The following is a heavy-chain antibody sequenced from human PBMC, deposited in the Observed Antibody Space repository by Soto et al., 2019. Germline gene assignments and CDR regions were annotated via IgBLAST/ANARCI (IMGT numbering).Heavy chain of an antibody. J-gene: IGHJ4*02. Sequence: SETLSLTCAVSGGSISSSNWWSWVRQPPGKGLEWIGYIYHSGSTYYNPSLKSRVTISVDRSKNQFSLKPSSVTAADTAVYYCARSIYSYGYSFDYWGQGTLVTVSS. D-gene: IGHD5-18*01. CDR1: GGSISSSNW. V-gene: IGHV4-4*02. CDR2: IYHSGST. CDR3: ARSIYSYGYSFDY.